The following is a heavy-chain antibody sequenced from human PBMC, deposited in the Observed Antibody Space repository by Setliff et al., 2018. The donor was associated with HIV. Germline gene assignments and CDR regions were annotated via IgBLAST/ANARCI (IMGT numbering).Heavy chain of an antibody. CDR2: FHYSGST. V-gene: IGHV4-39*07. J-gene: IGHJ5*02. CDR3: ARAVIWFGELSSVDP. CDR1: GGSISSSSYY. D-gene: IGHD3-10*01. Sequence: SETLSLTCTVSGGSISSSSYYWGWIRQPPGKGLEWIGSFHYSGSTSYNPSLRSRVTISVDTSKNQFSLKLSSVTAADTAVYYCARAVIWFGELSSVDPWGQGTLVTVSS.